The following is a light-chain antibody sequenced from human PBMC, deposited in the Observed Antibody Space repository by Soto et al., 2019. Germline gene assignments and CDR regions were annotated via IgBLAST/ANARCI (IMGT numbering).Light chain of an antibody. V-gene: IGKV3D-15*01. Sequence: EIVLTQSGGTLSLSPGDRATLSFRASHSVSRTYLAWYQQKPGQAPRLLMYGASDRATGTPGRFSGSASGTEFTLTISSLQSEDFTVYYCQQYNKWPLTFGQGTKVDI. CDR2: GAS. CDR3: QQYNKWPLT. J-gene: IGKJ1*01. CDR1: HSVSRTY.